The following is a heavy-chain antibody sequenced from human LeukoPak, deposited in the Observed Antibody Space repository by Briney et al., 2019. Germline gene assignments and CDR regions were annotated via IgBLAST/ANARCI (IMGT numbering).Heavy chain of an antibody. CDR2: IYSGGST. Sequence: GGSLRLSCAASGFTFSSYYMSWVRQAPGKGLEWVSVIYSGGSTYYSDSVKGRFTISKDNSKNTLYLKMNSLRAEDRAVYYCARRCYTMIWGRDAFDIWGQGTMVTVSS. CDR1: GFTFSSYY. V-gene: IGHV3-53*01. D-gene: IGHD3-22*01. J-gene: IGHJ3*02. CDR3: ARRCYTMIWGRDAFDI.